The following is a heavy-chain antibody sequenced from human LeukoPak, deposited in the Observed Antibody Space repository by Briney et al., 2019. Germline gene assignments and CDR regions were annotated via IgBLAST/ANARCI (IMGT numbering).Heavy chain of an antibody. CDR1: GFTFSSYS. J-gene: IGHJ4*02. CDR2: ISSSSSYI. V-gene: IGHV3-21*01. Sequence: GGSLRLSCAPSGFTFSSYSMSWVRQAPGEGLEWVSSISSSSSYIYYADSVKGRFTITSDNAKNPLHLQMNSLSAEDTAVYYGARDDGLRGYSYGDLDYWGQGTLVTVSS. CDR3: ARDDGLRGYSYGDLDY. D-gene: IGHD5-18*01.